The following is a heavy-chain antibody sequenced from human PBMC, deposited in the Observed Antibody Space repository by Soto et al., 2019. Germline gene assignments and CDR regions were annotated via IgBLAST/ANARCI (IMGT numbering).Heavy chain of an antibody. CDR1: GGSISSYY. CDR3: ARQRYYFDY. Sequence: SETLSLTCTVSGGSISSYYWSWIRQPPGKGLEWIGYIYYSGSTNYNPSLKSRVTISVDTSKNQFSLKLSSVTAADTAVYYCARQRYYFDYWGQGTRVTVSS. CDR2: IYYSGST. J-gene: IGHJ4*02. V-gene: IGHV4-59*08.